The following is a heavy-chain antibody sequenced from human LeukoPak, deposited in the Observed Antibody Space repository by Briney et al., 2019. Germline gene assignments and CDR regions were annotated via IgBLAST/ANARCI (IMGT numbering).Heavy chain of an antibody. Sequence: SGRSLRLSCAASGFAFSSCGVHGVRQAPGKGLEWVAVISNDVKNQYYAESVKGRFTISRDNSKNTLYLQMNSLRAEDTAVYFCVKEQSSGSYRTADFWGQGTPVTVSS. J-gene: IGHJ4*02. CDR3: VKEQSSGSYRTADF. CDR2: ISNDVKNQ. D-gene: IGHD3-10*01. V-gene: IGHV3-30*18. CDR1: GFAFSSCG.